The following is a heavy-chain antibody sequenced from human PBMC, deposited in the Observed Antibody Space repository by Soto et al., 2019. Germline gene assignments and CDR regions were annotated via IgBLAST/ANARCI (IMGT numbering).Heavy chain of an antibody. J-gene: IGHJ4*02. CDR2: IYWDDDK. D-gene: IGHD7-27*01. Sequence: QITLKESGPTLVKPTQTLTLTCTFSRFSLSTSGVGVGWIRQPPGKALEWLALIYWDDDKRYSPSLKSRLTITKDTSKNQVVLTLTNMDPVDTATYYCAHSRIPNWGSRGAFDYWGQGTLVTVSS. CDR1: RFSLSTSGVG. CDR3: AHSRIPNWGSRGAFDY. V-gene: IGHV2-5*02.